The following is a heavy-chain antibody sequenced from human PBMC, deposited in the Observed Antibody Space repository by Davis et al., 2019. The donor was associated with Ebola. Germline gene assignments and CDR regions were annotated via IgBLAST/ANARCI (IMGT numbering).Heavy chain of an antibody. CDR2: ISAYNGNT. CDR1: VYTFPRYG. CDR3: ARGSSSSYYYYGMDV. V-gene: IGHV1-18*01. Sequence: ASVKVSCKAYVYTFPRYGISWVRQAPGQGLEWMGWISAYNGNTNYAQKLQGRVTMTTDTSTSTAYMELRSLRSDDTAVYYCARGSSSSYYYYGMDVWGQGTTVTVSS. J-gene: IGHJ6*02. D-gene: IGHD2-2*01.